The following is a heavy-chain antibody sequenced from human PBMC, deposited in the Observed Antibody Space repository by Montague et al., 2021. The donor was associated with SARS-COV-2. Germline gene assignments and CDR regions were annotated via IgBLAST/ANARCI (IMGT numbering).Heavy chain of an antibody. D-gene: IGHD3-10*01. J-gene: IGHJ4*02. CDR2: INHSGST. V-gene: IGHV4-34*01. Sequence: SETLSLTCAVYGGSFSGHYWNWIRQPPGKGLEWIGEINHSGSTNNNPSFKSRVTMSVDTSKNQFSLKLSSVTAADTAVYYCARGARQGYGFRLGSFDYWGQGTLVTMSS. CDR3: ARGARQGYGFRLGSFDY. CDR1: GGSFSGHY.